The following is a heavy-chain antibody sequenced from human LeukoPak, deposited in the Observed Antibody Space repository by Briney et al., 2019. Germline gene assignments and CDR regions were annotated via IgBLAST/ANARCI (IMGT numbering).Heavy chain of an antibody. CDR3: ARENIVLMVYASKGLDRYFDY. J-gene: IGHJ4*02. CDR1: GGSISSGSYY. Sequence: SETLSLTCTVSGGSISSGSYYWSWIRQPAGKGLEWIGRIYTSGSTNYNPYLKSRVTISVDTSKNQLPLKLSSVTAADTAVYYWARENIVLMVYASKGLDRYFDYWGQGTLVTVSS. D-gene: IGHD2-8*01. CDR2: IYTSGST. V-gene: IGHV4-61*02.